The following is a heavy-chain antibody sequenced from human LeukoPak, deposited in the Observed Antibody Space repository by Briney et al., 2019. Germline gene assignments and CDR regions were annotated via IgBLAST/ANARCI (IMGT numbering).Heavy chain of an antibody. Sequence: SETLSLTCTVSGGSISSGSYHWSWIRQPAGKGLEWIGRIYTSGSTNYNPSLKSRVTISGDTSKNQFSLKLSSVTAADTAVYYCARLRDGYNGGGVDYWGQGTLVTVSS. D-gene: IGHD5-24*01. CDR1: GGSISSGSYH. CDR3: ARLRDGYNGGGVDY. CDR2: IYTSGST. V-gene: IGHV4-61*02. J-gene: IGHJ4*02.